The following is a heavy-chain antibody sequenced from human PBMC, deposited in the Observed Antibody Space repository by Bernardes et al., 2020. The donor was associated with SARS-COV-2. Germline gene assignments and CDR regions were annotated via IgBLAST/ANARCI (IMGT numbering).Heavy chain of an antibody. V-gene: IGHV3-23*01. CDR1: GFTFTKCD. D-gene: IGHD3-3*01. J-gene: IGHJ4*02. CDR3: ARDDIRPLFGAPVFDS. Sequence: GGSLRLSCAASGFTFTKCDMSWVHQAPGKELEWITGISGSGSTTYYADSVKGRFTISRDNSRNTLFLQMDSLRAEDTAVYYCARDDIRPLFGAPVFDSWGQGTLVTVSS. CDR2: ISGSGSTT.